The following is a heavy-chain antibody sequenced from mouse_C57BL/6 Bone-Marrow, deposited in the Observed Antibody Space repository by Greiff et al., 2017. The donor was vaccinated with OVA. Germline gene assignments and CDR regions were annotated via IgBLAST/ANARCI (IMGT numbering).Heavy chain of an antibody. D-gene: IGHD1-1*01. CDR3: AMGAHYYGSSPYAMDY. V-gene: IGHV1-74*01. Sequence: QVQLKQPGAELVKPGASVKVSCKASGYTFTSYWMHWVKQRPGQGLEWIGRIHPSDSDTNYNQKFKGKATLTVDKSSSTAYMQLSSLTSEDSAVYYCAMGAHYYGSSPYAMDYWGQGTSVTVSS. J-gene: IGHJ4*01. CDR2: IHPSDSDT. CDR1: GYTFTSYW.